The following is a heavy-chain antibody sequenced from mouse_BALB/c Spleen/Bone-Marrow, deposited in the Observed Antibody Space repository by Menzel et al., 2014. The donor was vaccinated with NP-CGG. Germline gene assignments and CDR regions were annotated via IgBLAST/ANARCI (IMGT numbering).Heavy chain of an antibody. CDR2: IVPANGNT. Sequence: VQLQQSGAELVKPGASVKLSCTTSGFNIKDTYMHWVKLRPEQGLEWIGRIVPANGNTKYAPKFQGKATITADTSSNTAYLQLSSLTSEDTAVYFCASYDYGYYFDYWGQGTTLSLSS. J-gene: IGHJ2*01. D-gene: IGHD2-4*01. CDR3: ASYDYGYYFDY. V-gene: IGHV14-3*02. CDR1: GFNIKDTY.